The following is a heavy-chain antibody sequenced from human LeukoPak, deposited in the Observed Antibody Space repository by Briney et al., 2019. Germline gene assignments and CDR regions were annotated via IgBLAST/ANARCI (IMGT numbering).Heavy chain of an antibody. CDR2: IYYSGST. J-gene: IGHJ4*02. Sequence: SETLSLICTVSGGSISSSSSFWGWIRQPPGKGLEWIGSIYYSGSTYYNPSLKSRVTISVDTSKNQFSLKLSSVTAADTAVYYCASSGYSSSWYGLQDYWGQGTLVTVSS. V-gene: IGHV4-39*01. D-gene: IGHD6-13*01. CDR1: GGSISSSSSF. CDR3: ASSGYSSSWYGLQDY.